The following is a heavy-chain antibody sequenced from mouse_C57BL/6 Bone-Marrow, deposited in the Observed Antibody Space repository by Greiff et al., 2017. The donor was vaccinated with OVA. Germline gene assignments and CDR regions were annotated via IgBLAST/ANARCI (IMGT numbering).Heavy chain of an antibody. V-gene: IGHV3-6*01. CDR3: AAVVDAMDY. CDR2: ISYDGSN. Sequence: EVKLEESGPGLVKPSQSLSLTCSVTGYYITSGYYWNWIRQFPGNKLEWMGYISYDGSNNYNPSLKNRISITRDTSKNQFFLKLNSVTTEDTATYYCAAVVDAMDYWGQGTSVTVSS. J-gene: IGHJ4*01. D-gene: IGHD1-1*01. CDR1: GYYITSGYY.